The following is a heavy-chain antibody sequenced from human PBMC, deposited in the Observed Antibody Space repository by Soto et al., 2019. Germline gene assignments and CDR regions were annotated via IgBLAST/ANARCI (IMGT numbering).Heavy chain of an antibody. Sequence: GGSLRLSCAASGFTFSSYGMHWVRQAPGKGLEWVAVISYDGSNKYYADSVKGRFTISRDNSKNTLYLQMNSLRAEDTAVYYCAKVSVAATPDLDYWGQGTLVTVSS. V-gene: IGHV3-30*18. J-gene: IGHJ4*02. CDR3: AKVSVAATPDLDY. CDR1: GFTFSSYG. D-gene: IGHD2-15*01. CDR2: ISYDGSNK.